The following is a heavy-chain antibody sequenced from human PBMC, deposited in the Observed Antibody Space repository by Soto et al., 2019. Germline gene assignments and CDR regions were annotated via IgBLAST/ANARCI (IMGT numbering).Heavy chain of an antibody. CDR1: GYRFTDYW. J-gene: IGHJ5*02. D-gene: IGHD3-3*01. Sequence: VQLVQSGAEVKKPGESLKISCQVSGYRFTDYWIGWVRQTPGKGLEWMGIIYPDDSDTRYSPSFQGQVTFSAARSTSIAYVQWSSLKASDSAMYYCARFGGPGLSHNWFDAWGQGTLVTVSS. V-gene: IGHV5-51*03. CDR3: ARFGGPGLSHNWFDA. CDR2: IYPDDSDT.